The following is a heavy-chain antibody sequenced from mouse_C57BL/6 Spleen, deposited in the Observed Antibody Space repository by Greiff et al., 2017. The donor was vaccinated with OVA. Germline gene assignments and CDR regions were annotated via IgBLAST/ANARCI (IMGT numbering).Heavy chain of an antibody. CDR3: TDDYDGFAY. D-gene: IGHD2-4*01. CDR1: GFTFSNYW. J-gene: IGHJ3*01. Sequence: EVKLMESGGGLVQPGGSMKLSCVASGFTFSNYWMNWVRQSPEKGLEWVAQIRLKSDNYATHYAESVKGRFTISRDDSKSSVYLQMKNLRAEDTGIYYCTDDYDGFAYWGQGTLVTVSA. V-gene: IGHV6-3*01. CDR2: IRLKSDNYAT.